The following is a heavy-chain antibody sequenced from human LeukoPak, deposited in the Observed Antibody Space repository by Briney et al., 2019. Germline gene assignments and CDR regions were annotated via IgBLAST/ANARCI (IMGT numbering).Heavy chain of an antibody. J-gene: IGHJ4*02. CDR3: AKDPEVRGVITYFDY. V-gene: IGHV3-23*01. Sequence: GGSLRLSCAASGFTFSSYAMSWVRQAPGKGLEWVSAISGSGGSTYYADSVKGRFTISRDNSKNTLYLQMNGLRAEDTAVYYCAKDPEVRGVITYFDYWGQGTLVNVSS. D-gene: IGHD3-10*01. CDR2: ISGSGGST. CDR1: GFTFSSYA.